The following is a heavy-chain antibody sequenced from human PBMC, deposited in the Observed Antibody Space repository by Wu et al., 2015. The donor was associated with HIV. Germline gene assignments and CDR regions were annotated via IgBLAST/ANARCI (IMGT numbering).Heavy chain of an antibody. CDR1: GGTFSSYA. CDR3: ATNLGIAAVAATPRYFDL. V-gene: IGHV1-69*05. D-gene: IGHD6-13*01. Sequence: QVQLVQSGAEVKKPGSSVKVSCKASGGTFSSYAISWVRQAPGQGLEWMGGIIPIFGTANYAQKFQGRVTITTDESTSTAYMELSSLRSEDTAVYYCATNLGIAAVAATPRYFDLWGRGTLVTVSS. CDR2: IIPIFGTA. J-gene: IGHJ2*01.